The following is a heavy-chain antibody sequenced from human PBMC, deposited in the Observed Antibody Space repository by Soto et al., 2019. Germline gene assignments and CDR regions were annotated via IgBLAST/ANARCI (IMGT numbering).Heavy chain of an antibody. J-gene: IGHJ4*02. CDR1: GGSISSSSYY. V-gene: IGHV4-39*01. CDR3: ARWYGSEGFDY. D-gene: IGHD3-10*01. CDR2: FYYSGST. Sequence: SETLSLTCTVSGGSISSSSYYWGWIRQPPGKGLEWIGSFYYSGSTYYNPSLKSRVTISVDTSKNQFSLKLSSVTAADTAVYYCARWYGSEGFDYWGQGTLVTVSS.